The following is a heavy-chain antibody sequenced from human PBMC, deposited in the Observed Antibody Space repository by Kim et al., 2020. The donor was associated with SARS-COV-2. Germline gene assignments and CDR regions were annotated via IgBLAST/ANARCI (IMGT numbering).Heavy chain of an antibody. V-gene: IGHV3-30*18. CDR3: AKDRSSSWSLDY. D-gene: IGHD6-13*01. CDR2: ISYDESNK. CDR1: GFTFSSNG. J-gene: IGHJ4*02. Sequence: GGPLRLSCAASGFTFSSNGMHWVRQAPGKGLEWVAVISYDESNKYYADSVKGRFTISRDNSKNTLYLQMNSLRAEDTAVYYCAKDRSSSWSLDYWGQGTLVTVSS.